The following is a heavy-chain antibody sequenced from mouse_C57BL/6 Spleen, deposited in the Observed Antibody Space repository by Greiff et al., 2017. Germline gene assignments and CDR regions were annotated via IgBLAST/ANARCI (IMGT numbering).Heavy chain of an antibody. Sequence: QVQLQQSGAELARPGASVKLSCKASGYTFTSYGISWVKQRPGQGLEWIGEIYPRSGNTYYNEKFKGKATLTADKSSSTAYMELRSLTSEDAAVYFCGELGRGYIDVWGTGTTVTVSS. CDR3: GELGRGYIDV. J-gene: IGHJ1*03. V-gene: IGHV1-81*01. D-gene: IGHD4-1*01. CDR1: GYTFTSYG. CDR2: IYPRSGNT.